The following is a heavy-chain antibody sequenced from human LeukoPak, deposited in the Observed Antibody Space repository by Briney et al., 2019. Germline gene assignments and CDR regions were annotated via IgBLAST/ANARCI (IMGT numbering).Heavy chain of an antibody. J-gene: IGHJ4*02. V-gene: IGHV3-23*01. CDR2: ITNNDGTT. CDR3: AILPSGYDYDY. CDR1: GFTFSNSA. Sequence: GSLRLSCAASGFTFSNSAMNWVRQAPGKGLEWVSGITNNDGTTYYADSVKGRFTISRDNAKNSLYLQMNSLRAEDTAVYYCAILPSGYDYDYWGQGTLVTVSS. D-gene: IGHD5-12*01.